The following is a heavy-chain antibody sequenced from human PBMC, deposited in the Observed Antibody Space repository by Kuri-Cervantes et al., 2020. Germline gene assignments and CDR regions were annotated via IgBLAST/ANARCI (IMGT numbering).Heavy chain of an antibody. V-gene: IGHV4-59*01. CDR1: GGSIINYY. D-gene: IGHD3-10*01. CDR3: ARDTWVVRGGWFDP. Sequence: SETLSPTCTVSGGSIINYYWSWIRQPPGKGLEWIGYIYYSGSTNYNPSLKSRVTISVDTSKNQFSLKLTSVNAADTAMYYCARDTWVVRGGWFDPWGQGALVTVSS. J-gene: IGHJ5*02. CDR2: IYYSGST.